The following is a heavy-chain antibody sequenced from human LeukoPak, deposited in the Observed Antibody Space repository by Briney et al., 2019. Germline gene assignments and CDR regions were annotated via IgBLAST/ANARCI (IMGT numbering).Heavy chain of an antibody. Sequence: SETLSLTCTVSGYSISSGYYWGWIRQPPGKGLEWIGEIYHSGSTNYNPSLKSRVTISVDKSKNQFSLKLSSVTAADTAVYYCARATYYYDSSGYLPIDYWGQGTLVTVSS. V-gene: IGHV4-38-2*02. D-gene: IGHD3-22*01. CDR2: IYHSGST. J-gene: IGHJ4*02. CDR3: ARATYYYDSSGYLPIDY. CDR1: GYSISSGYY.